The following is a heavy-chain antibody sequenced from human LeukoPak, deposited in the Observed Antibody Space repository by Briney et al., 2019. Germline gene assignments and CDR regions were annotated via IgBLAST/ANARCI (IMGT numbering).Heavy chain of an antibody. V-gene: IGHV4-59*08. CDR3: ARLRDYGSGTFYNDY. CDR1: GDCLSNYY. D-gene: IGHD3-10*01. Sequence: SEILSLNCGVSGDCLSNYYWTWMRQLPGKGLEWVGYIYYTGSPNYNPSLKSRVTISVDTSKNQFSLKLSSVTAADTAVYYCARLRDYGSGTFYNDYWGQGTLVNVSS. CDR2: IYYTGSP. J-gene: IGHJ4*02.